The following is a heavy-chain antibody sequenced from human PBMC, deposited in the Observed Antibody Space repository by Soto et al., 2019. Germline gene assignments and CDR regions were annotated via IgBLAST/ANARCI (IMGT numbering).Heavy chain of an antibody. CDR2: ISYDGSNK. Sequence: PGGSLRLSCAASGFTFSSYGMHWVRQAPGKGLEWVAVISYDGSNKYYADSVKGRFTISRDNSKNTLYLQMNSLRAEDTAVYYCARAPGSSGYSDYFDYWGQGTLVTVSS. V-gene: IGHV3-30*03. CDR1: GFTFSSYG. J-gene: IGHJ4*02. D-gene: IGHD3-22*01. CDR3: ARAPGSSGYSDYFDY.